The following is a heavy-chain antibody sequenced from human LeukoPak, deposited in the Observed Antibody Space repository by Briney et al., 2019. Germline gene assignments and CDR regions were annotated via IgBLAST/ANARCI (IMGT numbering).Heavy chain of an antibody. J-gene: IGHJ4*02. CDR3: AKDLNPDYFDY. CDR1: GLTFSSYS. Sequence: GGSLRLSCAASGLTFSSYSMNWVRQAPGKGLEWVSYISSSSSTIYYADSVKGRFTISRDNSKNTLYLQMNSLRAEDTAVYYCAKDLNPDYFDYWGQGTLVTVSS. CDR2: ISSSSSTI. V-gene: IGHV3-48*01.